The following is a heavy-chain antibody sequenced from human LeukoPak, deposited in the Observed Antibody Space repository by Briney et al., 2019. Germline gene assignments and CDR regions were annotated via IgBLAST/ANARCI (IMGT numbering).Heavy chain of an antibody. V-gene: IGHV3-74*01. CDR2: INPDGSWT. Sequence: GGSLRLSCAASGFTFNSYWMVWFRQAPGKGLVWVSCINPDGSWTLHADSVKGRFAISRDYARNALYLQMNSLGVQDTAMYYCARYEQRPGVTASDPWSQGTLVTVSS. J-gene: IGHJ5*02. D-gene: IGHD2-21*02. CDR3: ARYEQRPGVTASDP. CDR1: GFTFNSYW.